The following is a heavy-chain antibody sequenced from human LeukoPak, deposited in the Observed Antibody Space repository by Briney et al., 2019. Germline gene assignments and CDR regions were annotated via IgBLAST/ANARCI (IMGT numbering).Heavy chain of an antibody. Sequence: GASVKVSCKASGFTFTSYYMHWVRQAPGPGLGWMGIIDPSGSYTSYAQKFQGRVTMTRDTSTSTVYMELSSLRSEDTAVYYCARDNSGGSTWWFDPWGQGTLVTVSS. V-gene: IGHV1-46*01. CDR3: ARDNSGGSTWWFDP. CDR2: IDPSGSYT. D-gene: IGHD2-15*01. CDR1: GFTFTSYY. J-gene: IGHJ5*02.